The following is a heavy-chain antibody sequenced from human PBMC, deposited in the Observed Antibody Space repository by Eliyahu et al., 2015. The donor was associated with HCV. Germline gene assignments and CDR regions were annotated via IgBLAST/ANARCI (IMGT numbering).Heavy chain of an antibody. D-gene: IGHD4-23*01. CDR3: ARVNSRMVAIDY. V-gene: IGHV3-53*01. Sequence: LTISRDNSKNTLYLQMNSLRAEDTAVYYCARVNSRMVAIDYWGQGTLVTVSS. J-gene: IGHJ4*02.